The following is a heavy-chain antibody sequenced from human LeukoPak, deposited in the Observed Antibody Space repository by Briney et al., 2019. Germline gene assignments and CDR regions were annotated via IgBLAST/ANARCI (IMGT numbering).Heavy chain of an antibody. D-gene: IGHD3-22*01. CDR1: GFTFSSYA. CDR3: AKDPPIHGRTYYYDSSGYKGDY. CDR2: ISYDGSNK. Sequence: GGSLRLSCAASGFTFSSYAMHWVRQAPGKGLEWVAVISYDGSNKYYADSVKGRFTISRDNSKNTLYLQMNSLRAEDTAVYYCAKDPPIHGRTYYYDSSGYKGDYWGQGTLVTVSS. V-gene: IGHV3-30-3*01. J-gene: IGHJ4*02.